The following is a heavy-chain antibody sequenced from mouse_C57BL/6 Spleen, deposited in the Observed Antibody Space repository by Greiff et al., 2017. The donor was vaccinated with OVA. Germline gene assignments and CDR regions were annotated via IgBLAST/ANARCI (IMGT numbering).Heavy chain of an antibody. J-gene: IGHJ1*03. Sequence: EVKLMESGPGLVKPSQSLSLTCSVTGYSITSGYYWNWIRQFPGNKLEWMGYISYDGSNNYNPSLKNRISITRDTSKNQFFLKLNSVTTEDTATYYCARDGGYWYFDVWGTGTTVTVSS. CDR1: GYSITSGYY. CDR2: ISYDGSN. CDR3: ARDGGYWYFDV. V-gene: IGHV3-6*01.